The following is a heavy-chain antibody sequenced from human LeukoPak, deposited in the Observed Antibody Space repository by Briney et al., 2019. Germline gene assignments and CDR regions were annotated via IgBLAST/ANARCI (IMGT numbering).Heavy chain of an antibody. D-gene: IGHD1-26*01. CDR3: AREYSGSYYALDY. V-gene: IGHV3-48*03. Sequence: GGSLRLSCAASGFTFSSYEMNWVRQAPGKGLEWVSYISSSGSTIYYADSAKGRFTISRDNAKNSLYLQMNSLRAEDTAVYYCAREYSGSYYALDYWGQGTLVTVSS. CDR1: GFTFSSYE. J-gene: IGHJ4*02. CDR2: ISSSGSTI.